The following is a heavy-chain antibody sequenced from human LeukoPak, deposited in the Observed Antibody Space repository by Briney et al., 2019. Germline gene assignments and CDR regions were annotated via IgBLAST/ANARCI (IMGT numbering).Heavy chain of an antibody. CDR1: GYSFTSYW. CDR3: ARLGTAVVARYFDY. D-gene: IGHD5-18*01. J-gene: IGHJ4*02. Sequence: PAESLKISCKGSGYSFTSYWIAWVRQMAGKVLEWMGSIYPGDSDTRYSPSFQGQVTISADNSISTAYLQWSGLKASDIAIYSCARLGTAVVARYFDYWGQGTLVTVSS. CDR2: IYPGDSDT. V-gene: IGHV5-51*01.